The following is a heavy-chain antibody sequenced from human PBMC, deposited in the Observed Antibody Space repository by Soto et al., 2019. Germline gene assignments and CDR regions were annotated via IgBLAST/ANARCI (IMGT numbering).Heavy chain of an antibody. Sequence: GSLRLSCAPSGFIFSNAWINWVRQAPGKGPEWVGRIKSKADGGTTDFAAPVKGRFAISRDDSKNMMYMEMSSLRTEDTAVYYCTTDSYINMPIVRFDYCGHGTLVTVSS. V-gene: IGHV3-15*07. CDR3: TTDSYINMPIVRFDY. J-gene: IGHJ4*01. CDR1: GFIFSNAW. CDR2: IKSKADGGTT. D-gene: IGHD2-2*01.